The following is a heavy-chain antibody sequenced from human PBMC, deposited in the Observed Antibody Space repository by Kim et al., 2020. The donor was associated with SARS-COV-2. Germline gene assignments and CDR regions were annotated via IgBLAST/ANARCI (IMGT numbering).Heavy chain of an antibody. CDR3: ARAGSSWYEGWFDP. CDR2: INHSGST. V-gene: IGHV4-34*01. D-gene: IGHD6-13*01. J-gene: IGHJ5*02. Sequence: SETLSLTCAVYGGSFSGYYWSWIRQPPGKGLEWIGEINHSGSTNYNPSLKSRVTISVDTSKNQFSLKLSSVTAADTAVYYCARAGSSWYEGWFDPWGQGT. CDR1: GGSFSGYY.